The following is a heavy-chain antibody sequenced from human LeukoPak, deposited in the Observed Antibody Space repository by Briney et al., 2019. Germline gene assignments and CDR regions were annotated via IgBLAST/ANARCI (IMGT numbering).Heavy chain of an antibody. CDR2: ISTSGSDT. CDR3: AKERMYNNGWFSP. D-gene: IGHD1-14*01. V-gene: IGHV3-23*01. J-gene: IGHJ5*02. CDR1: RFIFSNYA. Sequence: AGGSLRLSCAGSRFIFSNYAMSWVRQAPGKGLEWVSAISTSGSDTYYADSVKGRFTISRDNSKSTLFLQMNSLRAEDTAVYYCAKERMYNNGWFSPWGQGTLVTVSS.